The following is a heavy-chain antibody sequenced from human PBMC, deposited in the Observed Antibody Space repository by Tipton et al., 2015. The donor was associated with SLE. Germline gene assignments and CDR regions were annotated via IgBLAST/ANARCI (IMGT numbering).Heavy chain of an antibody. CDR3: GRVGYSGWSIEY. CDR2: INWNGGRI. J-gene: IGHJ4*02. Sequence: SLRLSCVASGFTFDDHGMNWVRQVPGKGLEWVAGINWNGGRIGYEDAVRGRFTISRDNAKNSLSLQINSLRAEDTAVYYCGRVGYSGWSIEYWGQGTLVTVSS. V-gene: IGHV3-20*04. D-gene: IGHD6-6*01. CDR1: GFTFDDHG.